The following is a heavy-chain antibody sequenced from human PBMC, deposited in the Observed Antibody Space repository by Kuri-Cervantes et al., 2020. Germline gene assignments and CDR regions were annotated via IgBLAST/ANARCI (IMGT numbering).Heavy chain of an antibody. CDR3: ARGVGYYYYYYMDV. V-gene: IGHV4-34*01. J-gene: IGHJ6*03. Sequence: SETLSLTCAIYGGSFSGYYWSWIRQPPGKGLEWIGEINHSGSTNYNPSLKSRVTISVDTSKNQFSLKLSSVTAADTAVYYCARGVGYYYYYYMDVWGKGTTVTVSS. CDR2: INHSGST. CDR1: GGSFSGYY.